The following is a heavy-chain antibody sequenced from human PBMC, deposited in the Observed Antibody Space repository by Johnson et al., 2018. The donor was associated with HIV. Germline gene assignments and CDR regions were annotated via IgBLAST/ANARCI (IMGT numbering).Heavy chain of an antibody. CDR2: INWNGGST. CDR1: GFTFDDYG. V-gene: IGHV3-20*04. D-gene: IGHD3-10*01. CDR3: ARQHYYGSGSYPGAFDI. J-gene: IGHJ3*02. Sequence: VQLEESGGGVVRPGGSLRLSCAASGFTFDDYGMSWVRQAPGTGLEWVSGINWNGGSTGYADSVKGRFTISRDNPKNSLYLQMNSLTAEDTALYYCARQHYYGSGSYPGAFDIWGQGTMVTVSS.